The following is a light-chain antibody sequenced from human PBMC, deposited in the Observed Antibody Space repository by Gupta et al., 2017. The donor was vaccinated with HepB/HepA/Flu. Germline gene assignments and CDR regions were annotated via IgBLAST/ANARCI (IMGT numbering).Light chain of an antibody. J-gene: IGLJ3*02. V-gene: IGLV1-36*01. CDR3: AAWYDSLNGLV. Sequence: QSVVTQPPSVSEAPRQRVTISCSGSWSNIGDNTVNWYQQLPGKAPKLLIYYDDLLPSGVSDRFSGSKSGTSASLTISGLQSEDEADYYCAAWYDSLNGLVFGGGTKLTVL. CDR1: WSNIGDNT. CDR2: YDD.